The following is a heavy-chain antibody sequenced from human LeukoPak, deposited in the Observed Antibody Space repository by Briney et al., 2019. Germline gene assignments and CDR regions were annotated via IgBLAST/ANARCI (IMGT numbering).Heavy chain of an antibody. CDR3: ARDKYSSSLDYYYYMDV. CDR1: GFIFSSYW. Sequence: GGSLRLSCAASGFIFSSYWMSWVRQAPGKGLGWVANIKQDGSEKYYVDSVKGRFTISRDNAENSLYLQMNSLRAEDTAVYYCARDKYSSSLDYYYYMDVWGKGTTVTVSS. D-gene: IGHD6-13*01. J-gene: IGHJ6*03. CDR2: IKQDGSEK. V-gene: IGHV3-7*01.